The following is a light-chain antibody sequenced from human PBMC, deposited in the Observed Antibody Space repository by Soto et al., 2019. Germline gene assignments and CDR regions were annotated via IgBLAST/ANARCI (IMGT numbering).Light chain of an antibody. CDR1: SSDVGGYNY. Sequence: QSVLTQPPSASGSPGQSVTISCTGPSSDVGGYNYVSWYQQHPGKAPKLMIYDVSKRPSGVPDRFSGSKSGNTASLTVSGLQAEDEADYYCNSYADSNNLFVFGTGTKVTVL. V-gene: IGLV2-8*01. J-gene: IGLJ1*01. CDR3: NSYADSNNLFV. CDR2: DVS.